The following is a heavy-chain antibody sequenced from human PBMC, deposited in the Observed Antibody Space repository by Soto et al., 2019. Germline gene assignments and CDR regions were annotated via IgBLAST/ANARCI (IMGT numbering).Heavy chain of an antibody. CDR2: IYYSGNT. D-gene: IGHD2-21*01. Sequence: SETLSLTCTASGGSISSYYWSWIRQPPGKGLEWLGFIYYSGNTNYNPSLKTRIIMSVDTSKSQFSLNLTSVTASDTAVYFCARAAIRGYYFDSWGQGTLVTVSS. CDR3: ARAAIRGYYFDS. CDR1: GGSISSYY. J-gene: IGHJ4*02. V-gene: IGHV4-59*12.